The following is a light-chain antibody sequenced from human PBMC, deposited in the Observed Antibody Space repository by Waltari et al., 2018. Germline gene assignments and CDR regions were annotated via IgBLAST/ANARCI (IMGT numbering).Light chain of an antibody. CDR2: DFT. V-gene: IGLV2-14*03. CDR3: NSYSSNSKGV. Sequence: QSALPHPPPLSGSPGQSITIPCTGSSTPVVRLHLFPWYQQHPAKAPKLIIYDFTGRPSGVSNRFSGSKSGNTASLTISRLQAEDEADYYCNSYSSNSKGVFGGGTKLTVL. J-gene: IGLJ3*02. CDR1: STPVVRLHL.